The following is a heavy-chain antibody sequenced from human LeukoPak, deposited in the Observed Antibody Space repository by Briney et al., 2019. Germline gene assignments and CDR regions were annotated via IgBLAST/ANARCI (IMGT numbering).Heavy chain of an antibody. CDR1: GFTVSSNY. CDR3: ARGGYCSSTSCHMGDAFDI. D-gene: IGHD2-2*01. J-gene: IGHJ3*02. V-gene: IGHV3-53*01. CDR2: IYSGGST. Sequence: GGSLRLSCAASGFTVSSNYMSWVRQAPGKGLEWVSVIYSGGSTYYADSVKGRFTISRDNSKNTLYLQMNSLRAEDTAVYYCARGGYCSSTSCHMGDAFDIWGQGTVVTVSS.